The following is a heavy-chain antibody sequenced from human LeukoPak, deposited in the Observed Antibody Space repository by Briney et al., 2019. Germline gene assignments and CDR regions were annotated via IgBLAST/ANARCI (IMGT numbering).Heavy chain of an antibody. CDR1: GFTFSNGW. CDR3: TSNIYCSTSSCYTLDN. D-gene: IGHD2-2*02. J-gene: IGHJ4*02. CDR2: IKSKSERGTT. Sequence: PGGSLRLSCAASGFTFSNGWMSWVRQAPGKGLEWVGRIKSKSERGTTDYAAPVKGRFTISRDGSTNTVYLHMSSLKTEDTAVYFCTSNIYCSTSSCYTLDNWGQGTLVAVSP. V-gene: IGHV3-15*01.